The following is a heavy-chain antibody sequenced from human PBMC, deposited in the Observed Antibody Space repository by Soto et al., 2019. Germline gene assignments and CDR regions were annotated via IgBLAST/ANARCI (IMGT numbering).Heavy chain of an antibody. V-gene: IGHV3-48*01. Sequence: ESGGGLVQPGGSLRLSCAASGFTFSRYSMNWVRQAPGKGLEWVSYISSSSSIIYYADSVKGRFTISRDNAKNSLYLQMYSLRAEDTAVYYCARAPGVVDYMDVWGKGTTVTLSS. CDR2: ISSSSSII. CDR3: ARAPGVVDYMDV. D-gene: IGHD3-10*01. CDR1: GFTFSRYS. J-gene: IGHJ6*03.